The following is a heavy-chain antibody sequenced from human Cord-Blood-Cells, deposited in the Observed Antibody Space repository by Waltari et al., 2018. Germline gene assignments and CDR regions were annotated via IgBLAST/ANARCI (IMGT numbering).Heavy chain of an antibody. V-gene: IGHV4-34*01. D-gene: IGHD2-15*01. Sequence: QVQLQQWGAGLLKPSETLSLTCAVYGGSFSGYYWSWIRQPPGKGLEWIGEINHSGSNNYNPSLKSRVTISVDTSKNQFSLKLSSVTAADTAVYYCARGWWSQGFDPWGQGTLVTVSS. CDR2: INHSGSN. J-gene: IGHJ5*02. CDR3: ARGWWSQGFDP. CDR1: GGSFSGYY.